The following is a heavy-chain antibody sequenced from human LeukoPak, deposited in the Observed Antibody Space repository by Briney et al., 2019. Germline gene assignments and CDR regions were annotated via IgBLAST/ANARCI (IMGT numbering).Heavy chain of an antibody. CDR3: AKDWGFGELLLYYFDY. D-gene: IGHD3-10*01. J-gene: IGHJ4*02. V-gene: IGHV3-30*18. Sequence: GGSLRLSCAASGFTFSNYWMSWVRQAPGKGLEWVAVISYDGSNKYYADSVKGRFTISRDNSKNTLYLQMNSLRAEDTAVYYCAKDWGFGELLLYYFDYWGQGTLVTVSS. CDR1: GFTFSNYW. CDR2: ISYDGSNK.